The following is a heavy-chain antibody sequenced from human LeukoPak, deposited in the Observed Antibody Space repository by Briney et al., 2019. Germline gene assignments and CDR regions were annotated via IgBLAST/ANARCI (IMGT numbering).Heavy chain of an antibody. J-gene: IGHJ4*02. Sequence: SVKVSCKASGGTFSSYAISWVRQAPGQGLEWMGGIIPIFGTANYAQKFQGRVTITADESTSTACMELSSLRSEDTAVYYCARDVTMTRQYYFDYWGQGTLVTVSS. D-gene: IGHD3-22*01. CDR3: ARDVTMTRQYYFDY. V-gene: IGHV1-69*13. CDR2: IIPIFGTA. CDR1: GGTFSSYA.